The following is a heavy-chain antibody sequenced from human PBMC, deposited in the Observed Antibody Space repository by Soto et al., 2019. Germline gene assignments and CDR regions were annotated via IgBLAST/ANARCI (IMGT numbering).Heavy chain of an antibody. Sequence: QVQLLQSGAEVKKPGSSVKVSCKVSGGAFTNYSLNWVRHAPGQGLEWLGGIIPLHNTSNYSLKLLGRGSVTADISSYTVYMHLSGLTSDDTATYYCAIWSNWNPLYYRGMDVWGQGTTVTVSS. CDR1: GGAFTNYS. D-gene: IGHD1-20*01. J-gene: IGHJ6*02. CDR2: IIPLHNTS. CDR3: AIWSNWNPLYYRGMDV. V-gene: IGHV1-69*06.